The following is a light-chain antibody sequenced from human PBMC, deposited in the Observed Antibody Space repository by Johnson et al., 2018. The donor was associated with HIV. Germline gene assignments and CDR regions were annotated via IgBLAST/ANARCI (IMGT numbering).Light chain of an antibody. Sequence: QSVLTQPPSVSAAPGQKVTISCSGSTSKIGNNYVSWYQHLPGAAPKPLIYDSNKRPSGIHDRFSGSKSGTSATLGITGLQTEDEADYFCGTWDSSRSAVTRYVFGTVTKVTVL. CDR1: TSKIGNNY. CDR3: GTWDSSRSAVTRYV. CDR2: DSN. V-gene: IGLV1-51*01. J-gene: IGLJ1*01.